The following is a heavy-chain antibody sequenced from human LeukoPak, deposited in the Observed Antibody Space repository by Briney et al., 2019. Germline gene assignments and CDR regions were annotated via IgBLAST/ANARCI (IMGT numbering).Heavy chain of an antibody. V-gene: IGHV1-18*01. J-gene: IGHJ4*02. D-gene: IGHD5-24*01. CDR3: ARVVRWLQFQGSPDY. Sequence: ASVKVSCKASGYTFTSYGISWVRQAPGQGLEWMGWISPYNGNTNYAQKLQGRVTMTTDTSTSTAYMELRSLRSDDTAVYYCARVVRWLQFQGSPDYWGQGTLVTVSS. CDR2: ISPYNGNT. CDR1: GYTFTSYG.